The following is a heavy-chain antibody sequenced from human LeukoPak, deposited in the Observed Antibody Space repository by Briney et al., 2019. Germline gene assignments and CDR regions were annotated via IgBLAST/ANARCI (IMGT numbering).Heavy chain of an antibody. V-gene: IGHV3-7*03. J-gene: IGHJ6*02. CDR3: ARGGGLDV. CDR1: GFTFSSYW. Sequence: GGSLRLSCAASGFTFSSYWMNWARQTPGKGLEWVASINHNGNVNYYVDSVKGRFAISRDNAKNSLYLQMSNLRAEDTAVYFCARGGGLDVWGQGATVTVSS. D-gene: IGHD3-16*01. CDR2: INHNGNVN.